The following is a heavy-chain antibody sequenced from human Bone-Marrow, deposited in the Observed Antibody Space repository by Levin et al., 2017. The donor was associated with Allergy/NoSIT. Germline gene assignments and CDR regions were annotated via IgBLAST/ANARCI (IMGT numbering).Heavy chain of an antibody. D-gene: IGHD3-9*01. CDR2: ISASGGAT. CDR3: AKDLVGILTGYYRY. V-gene: IGHV3-23*01. Sequence: GGSLRLSCVASGFTFSSYAMSWVRQTPGKGLEWVSSISASGGATLYADSVRGRFTISRDNSKNTLYLQMESLGGEDTAFYFCAKDLVGILTGYYRYWGQGTMVTVSS. CDR1: GFTFSSYA. J-gene: IGHJ4*02.